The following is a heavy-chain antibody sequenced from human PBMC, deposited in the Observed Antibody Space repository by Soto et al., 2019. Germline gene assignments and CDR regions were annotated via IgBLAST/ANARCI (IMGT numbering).Heavy chain of an antibody. CDR1: GVTFGNYS. CDR2: ISSSSSYI. J-gene: IGHJ5*02. V-gene: IGHV3-21*01. Sequence: GGSLRHSCAPSGVTFGNYSMNWVGQGPGKGLEWVSSISSSSSYIYYADSVKGRFTISRDNAKNSLYLQMNSLRAEDTAVYYCAREKGCSSTIFYRASTWFDP. CDR3: AREKGCSSTIFYRASTWFDP. D-gene: IGHD2-2*01.